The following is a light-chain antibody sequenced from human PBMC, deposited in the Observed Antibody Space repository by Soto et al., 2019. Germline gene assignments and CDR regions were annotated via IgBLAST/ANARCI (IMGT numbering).Light chain of an antibody. Sequence: EIVLTQSPATLSVSPGETATLSCRASQSVGSAVAWYQHRPGQAPRLLIVAASIRATGVPGRFSGGGSGTEFTLTISGLQSEDFAVYYCQHYINWPHLTFGGGTTVDIK. V-gene: IGKV3-15*01. CDR1: QSVGSA. CDR2: AAS. CDR3: QHYINWPHLT. J-gene: IGKJ4*01.